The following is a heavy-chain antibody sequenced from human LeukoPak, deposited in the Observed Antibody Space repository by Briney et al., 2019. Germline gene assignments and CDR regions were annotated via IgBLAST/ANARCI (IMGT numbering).Heavy chain of an antibody. CDR1: GDSINSLDL. CDR2: MYLSGTT. V-gene: IGHV4-4*02. D-gene: IGHD3-22*01. Sequence: SETLSLTCTVSGDSINSLDLWSWVRQPPGKGLEWIGEMYLSGTTHSNPSVKSRVTISIDKSKTQFFLNLRSVTAADTAVYYCAGLVGRYSSGLYYYYFDYWGQGTLVTVSS. J-gene: IGHJ4*02. CDR3: AGLVGRYSSGLYYYYFDY.